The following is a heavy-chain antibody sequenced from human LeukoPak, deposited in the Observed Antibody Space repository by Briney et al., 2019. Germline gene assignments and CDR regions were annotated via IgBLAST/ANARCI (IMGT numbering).Heavy chain of an antibody. V-gene: IGHV3-20*04. J-gene: IGHJ4*02. D-gene: IGHD3-22*01. CDR3: ARGGYYYDSSGPNY. Sequence: RPGGSLRLSCAASGFTFDDYGMSWVRQAPGKGLEWVSGINWNGGSAGYADSVKGRFTISRDNVKNSLFLQMNSLRAEDTAVYYCARGGYYYDSSGPNYWGQGTLVTVSS. CDR2: INWNGGSA. CDR1: GFTFDDYG.